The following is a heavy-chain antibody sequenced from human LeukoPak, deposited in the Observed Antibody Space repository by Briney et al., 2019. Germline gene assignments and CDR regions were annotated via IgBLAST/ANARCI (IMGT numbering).Heavy chain of an antibody. CDR2: MNPNSGNT. D-gene: IGHD3-22*01. Sequence: ASVKVSCKASGYTFTSYDINWVRQATGQGLEWMGWMNPNSGNTGYAQKFQGRVTMTRNTSISTAYMELSSLRSEDTAVYYCASGHYYDSSGRGSDAFDIWGQGTMVTVSS. CDR1: GYTFTSYD. J-gene: IGHJ3*02. V-gene: IGHV1-8*01. CDR3: ASGHYYDSSGRGSDAFDI.